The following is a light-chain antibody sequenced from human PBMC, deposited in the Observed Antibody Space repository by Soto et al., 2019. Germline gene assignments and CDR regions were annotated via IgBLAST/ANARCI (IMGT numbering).Light chain of an antibody. J-gene: IGKJ1*01. CDR1: QSVSSNY. Sequence: EIVLTQSPGTLSLSPGARATLSCRASQSVSSNYLAWYQQKPGQAPRLLIYAASSRTTGIPHRFSGSGSGTDFTLTISRLEPEDFAVYYCQQYGDFRTFGQGTKVEIK. CDR3: QQYGDFRT. V-gene: IGKV3-20*01. CDR2: AAS.